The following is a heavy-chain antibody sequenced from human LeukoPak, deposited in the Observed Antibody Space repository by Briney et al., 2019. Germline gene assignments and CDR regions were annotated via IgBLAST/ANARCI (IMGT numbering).Heavy chain of an antibody. D-gene: IGHD5-24*01. CDR2: VNPNSGNT. CDR3: ARNGDGYNSQGLACDY. CDR1: GYTFTSYD. V-gene: IGHV1-8*01. J-gene: IGHJ4*02. Sequence: ASVKVSCKASGYTFTSYDINWVRQATGQGLEWMGWVNPNSGNTGYAQRFQGRVTMTRDTSISTAYMELSSLRSDDTAVYYCARNGDGYNSQGLACDYWGQGTLVTVSS.